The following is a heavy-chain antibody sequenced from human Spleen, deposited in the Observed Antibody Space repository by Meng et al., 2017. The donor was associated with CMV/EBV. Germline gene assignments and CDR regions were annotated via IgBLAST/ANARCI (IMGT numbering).Heavy chain of an antibody. D-gene: IGHD5-18*01. CDR1: GGSISSSSYY. V-gene: IGHV4-39*01. CDR3: ARGYTAMVTSGRQ. CDR2: ISYSGST. J-gene: IGHJ4*02. Sequence: SETLSLTCTVSGGSISSSSYYWGWIRQPPGKGLEWIGSISYSGSTYYNPSLKSRVTISADTSKNQFSLKLSSVTAADTAVYYCARGYTAMVTSGRQGGQGTLVTVSS.